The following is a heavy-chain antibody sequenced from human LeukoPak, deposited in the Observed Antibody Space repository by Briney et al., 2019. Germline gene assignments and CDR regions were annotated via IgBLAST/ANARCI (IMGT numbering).Heavy chain of an antibody. V-gene: IGHV4-4*02. J-gene: IGHJ5*02. D-gene: IGHD6-13*01. CDR3: ARDRRYSSSWKEVWFDP. CDR1: GGSISSSNW. CDR2: IYHSGST. Sequence: SETLSLTCAVSGGSISSSNWWSWVRQPPGKGLEWIGEIYHSGSTNYNPSLKSRVTISVDKSKNQFSLKLSSVTAADTAVYYCARDRRYSSSWKEVWFDPWGQGTLVAVSS.